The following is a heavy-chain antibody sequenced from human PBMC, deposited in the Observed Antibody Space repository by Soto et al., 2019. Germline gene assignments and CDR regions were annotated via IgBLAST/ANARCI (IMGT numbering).Heavy chain of an antibody. CDR3: ARDYDSDPSYYYYGMDV. Sequence: SVKVSCKASGGTFSNYSIAWVRQVPGQRLEWMGGIIPIFGTANYAPNFQATVTIAADESTSTAYLELSSLRSDDTAVYYCARDYDSDPSYYYYGMDVWGQGTTVTVSS. D-gene: IGHD3-3*01. J-gene: IGHJ6*02. CDR2: IIPIFGTA. V-gene: IGHV1-69*13. CDR1: GGTFSNYS.